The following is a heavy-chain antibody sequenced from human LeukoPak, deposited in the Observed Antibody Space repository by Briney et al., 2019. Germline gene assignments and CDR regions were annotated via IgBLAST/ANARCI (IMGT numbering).Heavy chain of an antibody. D-gene: IGHD2-21*02. Sequence: ASVTVSCKASGYTFSDNYIHWVRQAPGQGREWMGWINPHSGGTNYVENFQGRVTLTRDTSISTAYMDLSSLISDDTAVYYCAREFMRVTAFDIWGQGTMVTVSS. CDR2: INPHSGGT. J-gene: IGHJ3*02. CDR1: GYTFSDNY. V-gene: IGHV1-2*02. CDR3: AREFMRVTAFDI.